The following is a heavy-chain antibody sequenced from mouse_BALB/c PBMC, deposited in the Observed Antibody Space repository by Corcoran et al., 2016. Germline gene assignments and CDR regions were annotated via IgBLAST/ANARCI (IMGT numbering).Heavy chain of an antibody. J-gene: IGHJ1*01. CDR3: SNWDCYFDV. CDR1: GFNIKDTY. Sequence: EVQLQQSGAELVKPGASVKLSCTASGFNIKDTYMHWVKQRPEQGLEWIGRIDPANGNTKYDPKFQGKATITADTSYNTAYLQLSRLTSEDTAVYYCSNWDCYFDVWGAGTTVTVSS. D-gene: IGHD4-1*01. V-gene: IGHV14-3*02. CDR2: IDPANGNT.